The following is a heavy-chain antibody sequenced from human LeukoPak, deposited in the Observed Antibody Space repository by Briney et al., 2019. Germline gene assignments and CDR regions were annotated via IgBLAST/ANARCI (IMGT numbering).Heavy chain of an antibody. CDR1: GYSISSGYY. CDR3: ARRWSNRKYYMDV. Sequence: SETLSLTCAVSGYSISSGYYWGWIRQPPGKGLEWIGSIYYSGSTYYNPSLKSRVTISVDTSKNQFSLKLSSVTAADTAVYYCARRWSNRKYYMDVWGKGTTVTVSS. CDR2: IYYSGST. J-gene: IGHJ6*03. D-gene: IGHD2-8*02. V-gene: IGHV4-38-2*01.